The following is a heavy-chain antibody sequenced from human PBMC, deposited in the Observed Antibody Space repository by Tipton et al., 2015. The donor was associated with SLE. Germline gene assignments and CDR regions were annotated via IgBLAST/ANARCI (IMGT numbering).Heavy chain of an antibody. D-gene: IGHD7-27*01. CDR1: GISISTHY. CDR2: MHNSGDS. Sequence: TLSLTCKVSGISISTHYWSWIRQPPGKGLEWIGQMHNSGDSTYNPSLKSRVTMSVDTSKNHFSLKLTSVIAADTAVYYRARDIEAPGDFLYFDYWGQGILVTVSS. V-gene: IGHV4-59*11. J-gene: IGHJ4*02. CDR3: ARDIEAPGDFLYFDY.